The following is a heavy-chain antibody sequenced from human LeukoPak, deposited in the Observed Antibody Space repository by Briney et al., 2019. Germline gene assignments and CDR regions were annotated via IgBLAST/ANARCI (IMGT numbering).Heavy chain of an antibody. D-gene: IGHD3-22*01. V-gene: IGHV3-30*18. Sequence: PGGSLRPSCAASGFTFSNYGIHWVRQAPGKGLEWVAVISYDGSNKYYAESVKGRFTISRDNSKNTLYLQMNSLRAEDTAVYYCAKGYGFDSSGSEHYFENWGQGILVTVSS. CDR1: GFTFSNYG. CDR2: ISYDGSNK. J-gene: IGHJ4*02. CDR3: AKGYGFDSSGSEHYFEN.